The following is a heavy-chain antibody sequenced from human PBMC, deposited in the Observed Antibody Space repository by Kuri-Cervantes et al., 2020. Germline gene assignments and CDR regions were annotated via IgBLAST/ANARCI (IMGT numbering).Heavy chain of an antibody. D-gene: IGHD3-10*01. CDR1: GGSISSSNW. J-gene: IGHJ5*02. V-gene: IGHV4-4*02. CDR2: IYHSGST. Sequence: SETLSLTCAVSGGSISSSNWWSWVRQPPGKGLEWIGEIYHSGSTNYNPSLKSRVTISLDTSKNQFSLKLSSVTAADTAVYYCARDLGSGNYPSWFDPWGQGTLVTVSS. CDR3: ARDLGSGNYPSWFDP.